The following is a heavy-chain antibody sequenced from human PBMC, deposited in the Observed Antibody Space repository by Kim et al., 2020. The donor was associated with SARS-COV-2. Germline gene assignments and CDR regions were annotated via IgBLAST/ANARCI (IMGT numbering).Heavy chain of an antibody. CDR3: ARVQEKWELGGFDC. V-gene: IGHV1-69*01. J-gene: IGHJ4*02. Sequence: AQKFQGRVTITADESTSTAYMGLSSLRSEDTAVYYCARVQEKWELGGFDCWGQGTLVTVSS. D-gene: IGHD1-26*01.